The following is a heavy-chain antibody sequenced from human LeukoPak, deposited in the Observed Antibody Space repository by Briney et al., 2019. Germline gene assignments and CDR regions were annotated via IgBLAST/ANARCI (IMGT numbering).Heavy chain of an antibody. J-gene: IGHJ3*02. D-gene: IGHD3-22*01. V-gene: IGHV4-59*08. Sequence: SETLSLTCTVSDGSISSYYWSWIRQPPGKGLEWIGYIYYSGSTSYNPSLKSRVTISVDTSKSQFSLKLSSVTAADTAVYYCARATYYYDSSGYWTLEFDFDIWGQGTMVTVSS. CDR3: ARATYYYDSSGYWTLEFDFDI. CDR2: IYYSGST. CDR1: DGSISSYY.